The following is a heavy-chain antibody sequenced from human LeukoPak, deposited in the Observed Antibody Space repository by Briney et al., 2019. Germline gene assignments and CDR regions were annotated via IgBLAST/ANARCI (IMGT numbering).Heavy chain of an antibody. Sequence: PGGSLRLSCAASVFTFSIYGFHWVRQAPGKGLEWVAFIPYDGSDNYYADSVKGRFTISRDNSKNTLYLQMNSLRAEDTAMYYCAKGLGDYDDFRLGYWGQGTLVTVSS. CDR3: AKGLGDYDDFRLGY. J-gene: IGHJ4*02. D-gene: IGHD4-17*01. CDR1: VFTFSIYG. V-gene: IGHV3-30*02. CDR2: IPYDGSDN.